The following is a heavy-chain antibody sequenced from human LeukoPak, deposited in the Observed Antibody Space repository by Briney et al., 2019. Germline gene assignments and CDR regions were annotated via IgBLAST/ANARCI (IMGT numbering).Heavy chain of an antibody. J-gene: IGHJ5*02. CDR2: IKQDESKT. V-gene: IGHV3-7*01. Sequence: GGSLRLSCAASGFTFSSYSMNWVRQAPGKGLEWVANIKQDESKTYYLDSVKGRFTISRDNAKNSLYLQINSLRAEDTVVYYCARETSLYCSGNDCYWAFDRWGQGTLVTVSS. D-gene: IGHD2-8*02. CDR3: ARETSLYCSGNDCYWAFDR. CDR1: GFTFSSYS.